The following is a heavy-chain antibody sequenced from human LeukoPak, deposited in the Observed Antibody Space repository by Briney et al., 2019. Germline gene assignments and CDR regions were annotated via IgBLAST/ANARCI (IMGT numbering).Heavy chain of an antibody. V-gene: IGHV3-23*01. Sequence: GGSLRLSCAASGFTFSSYALSWVRQAPGKGLEWVSAISGSGGSTYYADSVKGRFTISSDNSKNTLYLQMNSLKTEDAAVYYCTTDSFVGATFRCWGQGTLVTVSS. J-gene: IGHJ4*02. D-gene: IGHD1-26*01. CDR2: ISGSGGST. CDR1: GFTFSSYA. CDR3: TTDSFVGATFRC.